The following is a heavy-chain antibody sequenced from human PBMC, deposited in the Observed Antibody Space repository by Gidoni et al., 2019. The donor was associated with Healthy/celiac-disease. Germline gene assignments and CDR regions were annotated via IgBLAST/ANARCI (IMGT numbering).Heavy chain of an antibody. J-gene: IGHJ4*02. Sequence: LQLVQSGAEVKQPAASVKVSCKASGYTFTSYGISWVRQAPGQGLEWMGWTSAYNGNTNYAQKLQGSVTMTTDTSTSTAYVELRSLRSDDTAVYYCARDGYSSAHGYWGQGTLVTVSS. V-gene: IGHV1-18*01. CDR2: TSAYNGNT. CDR3: ARDGYSSAHGY. CDR1: GYTFTSYG. D-gene: IGHD6-19*01.